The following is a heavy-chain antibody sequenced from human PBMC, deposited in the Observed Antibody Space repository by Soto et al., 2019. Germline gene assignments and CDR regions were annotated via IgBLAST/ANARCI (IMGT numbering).Heavy chain of an antibody. Sequence: ETLSLTCTVSGGSISTYYWSWIRQPPGKGLEWIGYIYYSGSTNYNPSLKSRVTISVDTSKNQFSLKLSSVTAADTAVYYCARDAMTTVIPYYYYFGMDVWGQGATVTVSS. CDR3: ARDAMTTVIPYYYYFGMDV. V-gene: IGHV4-59*01. CDR2: IYYSGST. D-gene: IGHD4-17*01. J-gene: IGHJ6*02. CDR1: GGSISTYY.